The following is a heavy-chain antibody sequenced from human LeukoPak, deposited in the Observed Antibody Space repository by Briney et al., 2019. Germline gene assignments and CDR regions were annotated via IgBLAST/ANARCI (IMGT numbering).Heavy chain of an antibody. CDR2: ISSSGSTI. V-gene: IGHV3-48*03. J-gene: IGHJ4*02. Sequence: GGSLRLSCAASGFTFSSYEMNWVRQAPGTGLEWVSYISSSGSTIYYADSVKGRFTISRDNAKNSLYLQMNNLRAEDTAVYYCSRDRDYYDSSGLFVYYFDYWGQGTLVTVSS. D-gene: IGHD3-22*01. CDR3: SRDRDYYDSSGLFVYYFDY. CDR1: GFTFSSYE.